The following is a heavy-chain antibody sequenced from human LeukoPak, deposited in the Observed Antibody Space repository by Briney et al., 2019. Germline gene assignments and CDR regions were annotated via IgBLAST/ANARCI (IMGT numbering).Heavy chain of an antibody. J-gene: IGHJ4*02. V-gene: IGHV4-59*01. CDR3: ARVRYGSGSYQFDY. CDR1: GGSISSYY. CDR2: IYDSRST. D-gene: IGHD3-10*01. Sequence: SETLSLTCTVSGGSISSYYCSWIRQPPGKGPEWIGYIYDSRSTNYNPSLKSRVTISVDTSKTQFYLKLSSVTAADTAVYYCARVRYGSGSYQFDYWGQGTLVTVSS.